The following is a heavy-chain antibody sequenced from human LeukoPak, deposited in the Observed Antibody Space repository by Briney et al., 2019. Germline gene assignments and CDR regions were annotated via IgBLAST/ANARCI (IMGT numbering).Heavy chain of an antibody. V-gene: IGHV1-2*06. CDR2: INPNSGGT. D-gene: IGHD5-18*01. CDR1: GYAFAGYF. Sequence: ASVKVSCKASGYAFAGYFIRWVRQAPGQGLEWMGRINPNSGGTDYGQKFQGRVTMTRDTSITAAYMELSRLRSDDTAVYYCARASGYSYADYWGQGTLVTVSS. CDR3: ARASGYSYADY. J-gene: IGHJ4*02.